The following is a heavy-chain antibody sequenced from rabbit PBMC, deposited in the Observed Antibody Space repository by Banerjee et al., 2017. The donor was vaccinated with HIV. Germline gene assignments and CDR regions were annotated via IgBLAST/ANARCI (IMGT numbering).Heavy chain of an antibody. Sequence: QEQLVESGGGLVKPEGSLTLTCKASGFSFSSSYWICWVRQAPGKRPEWIACINIGSGSTYYASWAKGRFTITRSTSLNTVTLQLNSLTAADTATHFCAREAGYGGYGDGNLWGPGTLVTVS. D-gene: IGHD6-1*01. J-gene: IGHJ4*01. CDR3: AREAGYGGYGDGNL. CDR2: INIGSGST. CDR1: GFSFSSSYW. V-gene: IGHV1S47*01.